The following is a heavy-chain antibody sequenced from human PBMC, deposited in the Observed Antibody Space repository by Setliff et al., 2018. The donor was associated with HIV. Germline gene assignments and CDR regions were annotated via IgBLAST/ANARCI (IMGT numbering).Heavy chain of an antibody. CDR2: ISSSGDTS. V-gene: IGHV3-11*04. CDR1: GCRFSDNI. J-gene: IGHJ4*02. Sequence: GGSLRLSCAASGCRFSDNIGSWFRQAPGKGLEWISNISSSGDTSNYADSVKGRFTISRDNAQNSVFLQMNSLRAEDTAVYYCARELYRELDYWGQGTLVTVSS. CDR3: ARELYRELDY. D-gene: IGHD3-10*01.